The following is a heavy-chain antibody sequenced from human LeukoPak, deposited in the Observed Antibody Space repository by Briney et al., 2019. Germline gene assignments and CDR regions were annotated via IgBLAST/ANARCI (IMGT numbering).Heavy chain of an antibody. Sequence: GGSLRLSCAASGFTFSNYGMPWVRQAPGKGLEWMTFIRHDGNSKYYADSAKGRFTISRDNSKNTVYLQMNSLTAEDTAVYYCAKGGGYSYGPYRDYWGQETLVTVSS. CDR2: IRHDGNSK. CDR1: GFTFSNYG. D-gene: IGHD5-18*01. J-gene: IGHJ4*02. V-gene: IGHV3-30*02. CDR3: AKGGGYSYGPYRDY.